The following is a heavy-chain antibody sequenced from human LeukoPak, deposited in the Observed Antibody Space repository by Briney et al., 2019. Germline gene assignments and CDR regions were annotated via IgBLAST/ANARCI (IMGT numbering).Heavy chain of an antibody. Sequence: SETLSLTCTVSGGSISSYYWSWIRQPPGKGLEWIGYIYYSGSTNYNPSLKSRVTISVDTSKNQFSLKLSSVTAADTAVYYCARGGAARINFDYWGQGTLVTVSS. J-gene: IGHJ4*02. CDR2: IYYSGST. CDR3: ARGGAARINFDY. V-gene: IGHV4-59*01. D-gene: IGHD6-6*01. CDR1: GGSISSYY.